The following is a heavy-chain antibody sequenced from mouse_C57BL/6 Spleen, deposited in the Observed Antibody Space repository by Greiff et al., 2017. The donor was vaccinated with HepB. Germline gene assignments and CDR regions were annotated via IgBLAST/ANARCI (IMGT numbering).Heavy chain of an antibody. CDR2: IDPSDSYT. Sequence: QVQLKQPGAELVKPGASVKLSCKASGYTFTSYWMQWVKQRPGQGLEWIGEIDPSDSYTNYNQKFKGKATLTVDTSSSTAYMQLSSLTSEDSAVYYCARYGDYDGYAMDYWGQGTSVTVSS. D-gene: IGHD2-4*01. V-gene: IGHV1-50*01. CDR3: ARYGDYDGYAMDY. J-gene: IGHJ4*01. CDR1: GYTFTSYW.